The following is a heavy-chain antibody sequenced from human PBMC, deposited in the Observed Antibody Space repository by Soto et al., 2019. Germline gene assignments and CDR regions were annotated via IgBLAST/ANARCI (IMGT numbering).Heavy chain of an antibody. Sequence: QVQLVQSGAEVKKPGSSVKVSCKASGGTFSSYAISWVRQAPGQGLEWMGGIIPIFGTVNYAQKFQGRVTITADESTSTAYMELSSLRSEDTAVYYCAIPTEDSGYYGDAFDIWGQGTMVTVSS. CDR2: IIPIFGTV. V-gene: IGHV1-69*01. D-gene: IGHD3-22*01. CDR1: GGTFSSYA. J-gene: IGHJ3*02. CDR3: AIPTEDSGYYGDAFDI.